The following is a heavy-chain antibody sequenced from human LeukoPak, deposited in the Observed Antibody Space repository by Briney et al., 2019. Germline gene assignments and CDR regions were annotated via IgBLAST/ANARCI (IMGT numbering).Heavy chain of an antibody. D-gene: IGHD3-10*01. CDR3: ASYYYGSGSYEVWFDP. CDR2: IYYSGST. V-gene: IGHV4-61*01. J-gene: IGHJ5*02. CDR1: GGSVSSGSYY. Sequence: SETLSLTCTVSGGSVSSGSYYWSWIRQPPGKGLEWFGYIYYSGSTNYNPSLKSRVTISVDASKNQFSLKLSSVTAADTAVYYCASYYYGSGSYEVWFDPWGQGTLVTVSS.